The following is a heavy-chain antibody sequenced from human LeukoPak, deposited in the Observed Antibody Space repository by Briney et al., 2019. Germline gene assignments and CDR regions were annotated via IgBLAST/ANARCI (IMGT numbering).Heavy chain of an antibody. Sequence: GGSLTLSCAASGFTFSGAWMSWVRQAPGKGLEWVALIRSKVDGGTTEYTPPVNGRFTVSRDDSKNLLYLQMHSLTIEDTAIYYCAADLPTRGGGEMDYWGQGTLVTVSS. V-gene: IGHV3-15*01. J-gene: IGHJ4*02. CDR1: GFTFSGAW. CDR3: AADLPTRGGGEMDY. CDR2: IRSKVDGGTT. D-gene: IGHD3-10*01.